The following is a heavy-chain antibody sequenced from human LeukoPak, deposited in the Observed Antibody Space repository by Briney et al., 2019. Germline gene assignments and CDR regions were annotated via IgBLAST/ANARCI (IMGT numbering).Heavy chain of an antibody. Sequence: SEALSLTCAVSGYSISSGYYWGWIRQPPGKGLEWIGSIYHTGNTYYNPSLKSRVTISVDTSKNQFSLRLSSVTAADTAAYYCARRFCGSGSCYLDYWSQGTLVTVSS. D-gene: IGHD2-15*01. CDR3: ARRFCGSGSCYLDY. CDR1: GYSISSGYY. J-gene: IGHJ4*02. CDR2: IYHTGNT. V-gene: IGHV4-38-2*01.